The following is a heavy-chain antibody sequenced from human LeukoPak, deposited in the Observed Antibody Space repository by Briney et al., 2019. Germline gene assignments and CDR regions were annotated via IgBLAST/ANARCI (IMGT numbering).Heavy chain of an antibody. D-gene: IGHD2/OR15-2a*01. Sequence: PGGSLRLSCAASGFNFASNWMHWVRQTPGKGLMWVSRINSGGSGTSYADSVEGRFTISRDNAKNTLYLQMNSLRAEDTAIYYCAKTIQPYGNFDYWGQGTLVTVSS. CDR2: INSGGSGT. CDR3: AKTIQPYGNFDY. V-gene: IGHV3-74*01. CDR1: GFNFASNW. J-gene: IGHJ4*02.